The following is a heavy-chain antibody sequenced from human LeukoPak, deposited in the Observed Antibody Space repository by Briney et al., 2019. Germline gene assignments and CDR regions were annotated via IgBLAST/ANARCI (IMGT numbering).Heavy chain of an antibody. CDR2: ISVSGDST. CDR3: AKVFYGDLD. D-gene: IGHD4-17*01. J-gene: IGHJ4*02. Sequence: GGSLRLSCAASGFTFTRYAMGWVRQAPGRGLEWVSAISVSGDSTYYADSVKGRFTISRDNSRKTLYLQMNSLGAEDTAIYYCAKVFYGDLDWGQGSLVTVSS. V-gene: IGHV3-23*01. CDR1: GFTFTRYA.